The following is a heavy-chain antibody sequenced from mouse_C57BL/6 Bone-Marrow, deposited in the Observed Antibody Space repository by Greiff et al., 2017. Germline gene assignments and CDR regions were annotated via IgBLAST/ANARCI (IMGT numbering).Heavy chain of an antibody. V-gene: IGHV2-9-1*01. CDR3: ARNGCNSAWFDY. CDR2: IWTGGGT. J-gene: IGHJ3*01. Sequence: VKLMESGPGLVAPSQCLSITCTASGFSLTSYAISWVRQPPGKGLEWIGVIWTGGGTNYNSAIKSRLSISKDNSKRQVFLKLNSLQTDDTARYYCARNGCNSAWFDYWGQGTLVTVSA. D-gene: IGHD2-1*01. CDR1: GFSLTSYA.